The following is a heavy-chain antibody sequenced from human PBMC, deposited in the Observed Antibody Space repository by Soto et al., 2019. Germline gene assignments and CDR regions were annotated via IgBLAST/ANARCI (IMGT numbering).Heavy chain of an antibody. D-gene: IGHD3-10*01. CDR1: GNTFTTYA. V-gene: IGHV1-3*01. CDR2: INAGSGDR. Sequence: QVQLVQSGAEVKKPGASVKVSCKSSGNTFTTYAMHWVRQAPGQRLEWMGWINAGSGDRKYSQKFQGTVTITRDTSASTVYMELSSLRSEDTAMYYCARDPGTTPYFYYAMDVWGQGTTVTVSS. CDR3: ARDPGTTPYFYYAMDV. J-gene: IGHJ6*02.